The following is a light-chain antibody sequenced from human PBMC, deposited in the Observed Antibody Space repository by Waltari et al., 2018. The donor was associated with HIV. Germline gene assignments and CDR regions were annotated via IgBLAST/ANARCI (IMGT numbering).Light chain of an antibody. CDR1: QGIGSD. J-gene: IGKJ2*01. CDR3: QRYDRAPYT. CDR2: AAS. V-gene: IGKV1-27*01. Sequence: DVQMTQSPSSLPASVGDRAAITCRASQGIGSDLAWYQQKPGKVPKLLIYAASTLQSGVPSRFSGSGSGTDFTLTITNLQTEDFSFYYCQRYDRAPYTFGPGTRLELK.